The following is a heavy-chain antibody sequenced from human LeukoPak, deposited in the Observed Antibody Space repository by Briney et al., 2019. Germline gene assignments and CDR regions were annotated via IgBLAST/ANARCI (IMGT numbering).Heavy chain of an antibody. D-gene: IGHD1-26*01. CDR2: ISWDSGNM. CDR1: GFSLDDYA. V-gene: IGHV3-9*01. J-gene: IGHJ3*01. CDR3: IKDMGFDLLKDAFDV. Sequence: PGGSLRLSCAGAGFSLDDYAMHWVRQPPGKGLEWVSSISWDSGNMAYADSVKGRFTISRDNAKNSLFLQMNSLRAEDTALYYCIKDMGFDLLKDAFDVRGQGTMVTVSS.